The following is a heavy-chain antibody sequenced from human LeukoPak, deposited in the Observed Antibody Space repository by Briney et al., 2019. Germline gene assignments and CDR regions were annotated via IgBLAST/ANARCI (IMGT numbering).Heavy chain of an antibody. Sequence: SETLSLTCTVSGDSINSHHWNWIRQPPGKGLEWIGYMYYSGSTMYNRSLKSRVAISINTSKNQFSLKLSSVTAADTAVYYCARDTYDYYFDPWGQGILVTVSS. CDR1: GDSINSHH. CDR3: ARDTYDYYFDP. V-gene: IGHV4-59*11. CDR2: MYYSGST. J-gene: IGHJ5*02. D-gene: IGHD1-26*01.